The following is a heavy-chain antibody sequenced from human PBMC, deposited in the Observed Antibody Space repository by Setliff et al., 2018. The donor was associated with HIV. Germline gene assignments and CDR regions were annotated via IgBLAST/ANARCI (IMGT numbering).Heavy chain of an antibody. V-gene: IGHV4-31*03. Sequence: SETLSLTCTVSDGSISSSVYYGSWIRQHPGKGLEWTGYIYYSGSTYYSPSLKSRVTMSVDTSKNQFSLKLSSVTAADTAVYYCASMYSNYGRYYYYYMDVWGKGATVTVS. CDR1: DGSISSSVYY. J-gene: IGHJ6*03. CDR2: IYYSGST. D-gene: IGHD4-4*01. CDR3: ASMYSNYGRYYYYYMDV.